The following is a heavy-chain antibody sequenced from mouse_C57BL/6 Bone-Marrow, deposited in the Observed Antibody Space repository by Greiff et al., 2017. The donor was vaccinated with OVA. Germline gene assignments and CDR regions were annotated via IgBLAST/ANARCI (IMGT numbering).Heavy chain of an antibody. V-gene: IGHV1-53*01. CDR2: INPSNGGT. CDR3: ARKEETVPYYFDY. D-gene: IGHD1-1*01. CDR1: GYTFTSYW. J-gene: IGHJ2*01. Sequence: QVQLQQPGTELVKPGASVKLSCKASGYTFTSYWMHWVKQRPGQGLEWIGNINPSNGGTNYNEKFKSKATLTVDKSSSTAYMQLSSRTSEDAAVYYGARKEETVPYYFDYWGQGTTLTVSA.